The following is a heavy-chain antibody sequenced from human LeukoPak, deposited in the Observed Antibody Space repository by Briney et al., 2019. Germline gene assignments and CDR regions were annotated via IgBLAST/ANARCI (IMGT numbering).Heavy chain of an antibody. CDR1: GFTFSSYA. CDR2: ISGGGGST. Sequence: PGGSLRLSCAASGFTFSSYAMSWVRQAPGKGLEWGAAISGGGGSTYYADSVKGRFTISRDNSKNTLYLQMNSLRAEDTAVYYCATNLKGSPTPPDYYDSGEYDYWGQGTLVTVSS. D-gene: IGHD3-22*01. V-gene: IGHV3-23*01. CDR3: ATNLKGSPTPPDYYDSGEYDY. J-gene: IGHJ4*02.